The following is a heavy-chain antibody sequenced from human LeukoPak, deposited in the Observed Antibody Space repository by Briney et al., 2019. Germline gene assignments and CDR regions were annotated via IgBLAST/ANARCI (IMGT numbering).Heavy chain of an antibody. D-gene: IGHD3-3*01. V-gene: IGHV3-23*01. CDR1: GFTFSSYA. Sequence: GGSLRLSCAASGFTFSSYAMSWVRQAPGKGLEWVSAISGSGGSTYYADSVKGRFTISRDNSKNTLYLQMNSLRAEDTAVYYCAKRWGEPILRFLEWSFDYWGQGTLVTVSS. J-gene: IGHJ4*02. CDR2: ISGSGGST. CDR3: AKRWGEPILRFLEWSFDY.